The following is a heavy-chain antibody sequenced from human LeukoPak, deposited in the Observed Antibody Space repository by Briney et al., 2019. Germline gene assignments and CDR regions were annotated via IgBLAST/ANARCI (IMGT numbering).Heavy chain of an antibody. CDR1: GGTFSSYA. CDR3: ARVTMIKNWFDP. J-gene: IGHJ5*02. D-gene: IGHD3-22*01. V-gene: IGHV1-69*13. Sequence: ASVKVSCKASGGTFSSYAISWVRQAPGQGLEWMGGIIPIFGTANYAQKFQGRVTITADESTSTAYMELSSLRSEDTAVYYCARVTMIKNWFDPWGQGTLVTVSS. CDR2: IIPIFGTA.